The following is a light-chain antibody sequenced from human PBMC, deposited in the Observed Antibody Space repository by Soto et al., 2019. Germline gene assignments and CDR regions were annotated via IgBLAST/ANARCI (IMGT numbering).Light chain of an antibody. CDR3: QQYGSSTQT. CDR2: GAS. V-gene: IGKV3-20*01. J-gene: IGKJ1*01. CDR1: QSVRSD. Sequence: IVMTPSAATLSVSPVERGTLSCRAIQSVRSDLGWYHQKPGQAPRLLIYGASTRATGIPARFSGSGYGTDFTFTISRLEHEDFEVYYCQQYGSSTQTFGQGTKVDI.